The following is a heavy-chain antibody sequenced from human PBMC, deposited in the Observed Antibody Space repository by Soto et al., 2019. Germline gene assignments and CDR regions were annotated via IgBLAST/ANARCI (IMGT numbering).Heavy chain of an antibody. J-gene: IGHJ4*02. D-gene: IGHD3-16*01. V-gene: IGHV3-53*01. Sequence: EVPLVESGGGLIQPGGSLKLSCAVSGFTVSSNYMTWVRQAPGKGLEWVSVIYSGGGTYYADSVKGRFTISRDNSKNTLYLQMNSLRVEDTAVYYCARGEGGLNYWGQGTLVTVSS. CDR3: ARGEGGLNY. CDR1: GFTVSSNY. CDR2: IYSGGGT.